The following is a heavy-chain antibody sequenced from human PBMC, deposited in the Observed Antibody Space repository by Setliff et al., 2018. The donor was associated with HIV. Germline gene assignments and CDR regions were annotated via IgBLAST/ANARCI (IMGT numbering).Heavy chain of an antibody. V-gene: IGHV1-46*01. J-gene: IGHJ6*02. CDR2: INPSGGST. Sequence: GASVKVSCKASGYTFTSYYMHWVRQAPGQGLEWMGIINPSGGSTSYAQKFQGRVTMTRDTSTSTVYMELSSLRSEDTAVYYCARQEVARQYFNNGMDVWGQGTTVTVSS. CDR3: ARQEVARQYFNNGMDV. CDR1: GYTFTSYY. D-gene: IGHD5-12*01.